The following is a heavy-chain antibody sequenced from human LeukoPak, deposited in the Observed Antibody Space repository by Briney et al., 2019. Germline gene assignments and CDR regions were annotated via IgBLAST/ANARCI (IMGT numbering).Heavy chain of an antibody. D-gene: IGHD2-21*01. CDR3: ARDSEGGDWFDP. CDR1: GGSISSGGYY. Sequence: PSETLSLTCTVSGGSISSGGYYWSWVRQHPGRGLEWIGYIYYRGSTYYNPSLKSRVTISVDTSKNQSSLKLSSVTAADTAVYYCARDSEGGDWFDPWGQGTLVTVSS. V-gene: IGHV4-31*03. CDR2: IYYRGST. J-gene: IGHJ5*02.